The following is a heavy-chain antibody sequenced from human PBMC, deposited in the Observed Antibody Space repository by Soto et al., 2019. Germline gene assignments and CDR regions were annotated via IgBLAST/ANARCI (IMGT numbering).Heavy chain of an antibody. CDR3: ASGRVTFGGVIGIFDY. CDR1: GFTFTTYP. J-gene: IGHJ4*02. D-gene: IGHD3-16*02. V-gene: IGHV3-30-3*01. Sequence: GGSLRLSCVASGFTFTTYPMHWVRQAPGKGLEWVAVISYDGSDKYYAGSVKGRFTISRDNSEKTVYLQMNSLRPEDTALYYCASGRVTFGGVIGIFDYWGQGTAVTVSP. CDR2: ISYDGSDK.